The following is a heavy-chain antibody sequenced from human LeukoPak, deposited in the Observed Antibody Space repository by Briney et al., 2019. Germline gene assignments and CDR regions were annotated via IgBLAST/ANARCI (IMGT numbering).Heavy chain of an antibody. Sequence: SETLSLTCAVYGGSFSGYHWSWIRQPPGKGLEWIGEINHSGSTNYNPSLKSRVTISVDTSKNQFSLKLSSVTAADTAVYYCARGLGYRSGGSCYFNRYYDYWGQGTLVTVSS. CDR3: ARGLGYRSGGSCYFNRYYDY. CDR1: GGSFSGYH. CDR2: INHSGST. D-gene: IGHD2-15*01. J-gene: IGHJ4*02. V-gene: IGHV4-34*01.